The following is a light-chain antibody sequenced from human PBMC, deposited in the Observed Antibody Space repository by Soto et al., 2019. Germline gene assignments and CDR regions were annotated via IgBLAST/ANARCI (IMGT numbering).Light chain of an antibody. Sequence: EIVLTQSPGTLSLSPGERATLSCRASQSVSSSYLAWYQQKPGQAPRLLIYGASSRATGIPDRFSGSGSGTDFTLTISRLEPEEFAVYYCQQYGSSPGLFTFGPGTKVDIK. CDR3: QQYGSSPGLFT. J-gene: IGKJ3*01. CDR1: QSVSSSY. V-gene: IGKV3-20*01. CDR2: GAS.